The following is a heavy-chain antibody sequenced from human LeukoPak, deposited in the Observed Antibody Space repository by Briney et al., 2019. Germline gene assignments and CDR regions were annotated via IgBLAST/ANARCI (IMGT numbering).Heavy chain of an antibody. CDR3: AKSYSSEENSYYYMDV. CDR1: GFTFSSYA. V-gene: IGHV3-23*01. D-gene: IGHD6-19*01. Sequence: PGGSLRLSCAASGFTFSSYAMSWVRQAPGKGLEWVSAISGSGGSTYHADSVKGRFTISRDNSKSTLYLEMNSLRAEDTAVYYCAKSYSSEENSYYYMDVWGKGTTVTVSS. CDR2: ISGSGGST. J-gene: IGHJ6*03.